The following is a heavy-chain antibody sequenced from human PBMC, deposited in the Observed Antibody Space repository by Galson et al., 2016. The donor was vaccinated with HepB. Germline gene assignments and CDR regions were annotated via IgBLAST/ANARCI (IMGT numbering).Heavy chain of an antibody. CDR3: AKMRVYTSGWLIHGMDV. CDR1: GFTFSSYA. CDR2: ISGIARGT. V-gene: IGHV3-23*01. J-gene: IGHJ6*02. D-gene: IGHD6-19*01. Sequence: SLRLSCAASGFTFSSYAMTWVRQAPGKGLEWVSTISGIARGTSYADPVKGRFTISRDNSKNTVHLHMNRMRVEDTAVYYCAKMRVYTSGWLIHGMDVWGQGTTVTVSS.